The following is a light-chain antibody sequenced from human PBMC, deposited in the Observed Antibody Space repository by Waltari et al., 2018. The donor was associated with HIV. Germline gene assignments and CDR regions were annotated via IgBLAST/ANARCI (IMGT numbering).Light chain of an antibody. V-gene: IGLV1-47*01. J-gene: IGLJ3*02. Sequence: QSVLTQPPSASGTPGQRVSLPCSGSSPNLRSNYVYWYQQLPGTAPKLLMYRNDERPSGVPDRFSGSKSGTSASLAISGLRSEDEADYYCAAWDDSLSAWVFGGGTKLTVL. CDR3: AAWDDSLSAWV. CDR1: SPNLRSNY. CDR2: RND.